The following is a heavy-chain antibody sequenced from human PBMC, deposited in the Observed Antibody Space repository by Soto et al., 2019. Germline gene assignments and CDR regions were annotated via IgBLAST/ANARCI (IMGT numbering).Heavy chain of an antibody. D-gene: IGHD1-26*01. V-gene: IGHV3-23*01. CDR3: AKDPYSGRYDTYDYYGMDV. J-gene: IGHJ6*02. Sequence: EGHLLESGGGLVQPGGSLRLSCAASGFPFISYAMNWVRQAPGKGLEWVSAISGSGGSSYYADSVKGRFTISRDNSKNTVYLQMTSLRAEDTAVYYCAKDPYSGRYDTYDYYGMDVWGQGTTVTVSS. CDR1: GFPFISYA. CDR2: ISGSGGSS.